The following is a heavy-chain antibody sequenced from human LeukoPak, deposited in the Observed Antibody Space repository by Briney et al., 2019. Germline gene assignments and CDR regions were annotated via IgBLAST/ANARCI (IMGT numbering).Heavy chain of an antibody. V-gene: IGHV4-59*08. CDR1: GGSISSYY. Sequence: RASETPPLTCTVSGGSISSYYWSWIRQPPGKGLEWIGYIYYSGSTNYNPSLKSRVTISVDTSKNQFSLKLSSVTAADTAVYYCARRYCSGGTCYGDYWGQGTLVTVSS. J-gene: IGHJ4*02. CDR3: ARRYCSGGTCYGDY. D-gene: IGHD2-15*01. CDR2: IYYSGST.